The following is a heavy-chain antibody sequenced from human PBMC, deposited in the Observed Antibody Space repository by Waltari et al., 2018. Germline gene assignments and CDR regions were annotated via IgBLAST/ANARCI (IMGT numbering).Heavy chain of an antibody. V-gene: IGHV3-7*01. J-gene: IGHJ4*02. D-gene: IGHD4-17*01. CDR3: ATTTWGGVNDY. CDR1: GFTFSSRW. CDR2: IRQDGSER. Sequence: EVQLVESGGGLVQPGGSLRLSCVASGFTFSSRWMSWVRQAPGKGLEWVTNIRQDGSERYYVGSVKSRFTVSRDNAQNSLYLQMNSLSAEDTAMYYCATTTWGGVNDYWGQGTLVTVSS.